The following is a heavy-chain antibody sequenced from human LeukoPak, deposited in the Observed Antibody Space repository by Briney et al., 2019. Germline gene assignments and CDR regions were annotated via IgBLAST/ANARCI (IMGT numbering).Heavy chain of an antibody. CDR2: INSDGSST. V-gene: IGHV3-74*01. CDR3: ARDAYCGGDCYDRYFQH. D-gene: IGHD2-21*02. Sequence: GGSLRLSCAASGFTFSSYAMSWVRQVPGKGLVWVSRINSDGSSTSYADSVKGRFTISRDNAKNTLYLQMNSLRAEDTAVYYCARDAYCGGDCYDRYFQHWGQGTLVTVSS. J-gene: IGHJ1*01. CDR1: GFTFSSYA.